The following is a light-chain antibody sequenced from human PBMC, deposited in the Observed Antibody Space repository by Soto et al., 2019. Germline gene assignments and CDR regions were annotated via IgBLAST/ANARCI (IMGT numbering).Light chain of an antibody. CDR1: QDISNF. CDR3: QQVHSFPLT. CDR2: SAN. V-gene: IGKV1-17*03. Sequence: DIQMTQSPSDMSASVGDRVTITCRASQDISNFLVWFQQRPGKVPKRLMYSANRLESGVPSRFSGSGSGTEFTLTINSLQPEDFATYYCQQVHSFPLTFGPGTKVDIK. J-gene: IGKJ3*01.